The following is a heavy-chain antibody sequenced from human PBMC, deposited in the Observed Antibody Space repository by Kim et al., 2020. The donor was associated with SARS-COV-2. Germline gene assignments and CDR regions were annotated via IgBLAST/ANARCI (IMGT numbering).Heavy chain of an antibody. D-gene: IGHD6-19*01. CDR1: GFTFSSYA. Sequence: GGSLRLSCSASGFTFSSYAMYWVRQAPGKGLEYVSGISTNGGSTYYADSVKDRFIISRDNSRNMLNLQMSSLRGEDTAVYYCVKERTSGWYDFDYWGQGTLVTVSS. CDR2: ISTNGGST. J-gene: IGHJ4*02. V-gene: IGHV3-64D*06. CDR3: VKERTSGWYDFDY.